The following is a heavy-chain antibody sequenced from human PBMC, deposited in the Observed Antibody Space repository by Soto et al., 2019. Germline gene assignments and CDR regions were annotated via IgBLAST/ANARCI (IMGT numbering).Heavy chain of an antibody. V-gene: IGHV1-18*01. Sequence: QVQLVQSGAEVKKPGASVKVSCKASGYTFTSYGISWVRQAPGQGLEGMGGISAYNGNTNYAQKLQGRVTMTTDTSTSTAYMELRSLRSDDTAVYYCARDRTGSISIVGATETDYWGQGTLVTVSS. J-gene: IGHJ4*02. CDR3: ARDRTGSISIVGATETDY. CDR1: GYTFTSYG. CDR2: ISAYNGNT. D-gene: IGHD1-26*01.